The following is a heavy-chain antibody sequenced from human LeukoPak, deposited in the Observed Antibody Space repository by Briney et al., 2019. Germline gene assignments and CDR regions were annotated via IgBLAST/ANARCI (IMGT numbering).Heavy chain of an antibody. Sequence: ASVKVSCKASGYTFTGYYMHWVRQAPGQGLEWMGRINPNSGGTNYAQKFQGRATMTRDTSISTAYMELSRLRSDDTAVYYCARDLYYYDSSGYYYTVNYWGQGTLVTVSS. D-gene: IGHD3-22*01. CDR3: ARDLYYYDSSGYYYTVNY. J-gene: IGHJ4*02. V-gene: IGHV1-2*06. CDR2: INPNSGGT. CDR1: GYTFTGYY.